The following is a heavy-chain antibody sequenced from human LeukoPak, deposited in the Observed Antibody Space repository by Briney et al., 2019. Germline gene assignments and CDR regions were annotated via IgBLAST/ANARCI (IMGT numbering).Heavy chain of an antibody. J-gene: IGHJ4*02. CDR2: IKPDGGEE. CDR3: ARGANWGWDY. CDR1: EFTFSNYW. D-gene: IGHD7-27*01. Sequence: PGGSLRLSCAASEFTFSNYWMGWVRQTPSKGLQWLANIKPDGGEEHYVDSVRGRFTISRDNAKNSMYLQMNSLRPEDTAVFYCARGANWGWDYWGQGTLVTVSS. V-gene: IGHV3-7*03.